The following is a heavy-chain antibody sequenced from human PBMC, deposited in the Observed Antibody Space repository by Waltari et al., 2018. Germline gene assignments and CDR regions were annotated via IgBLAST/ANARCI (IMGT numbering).Heavy chain of an antibody. CDR3: ARHGGYNFSN. D-gene: IGHD3-3*01. V-gene: IGHV4-34*01. CDR1: GESSSGYY. Sequence: QVQLQQSGAGLLKHSETLSLSCSLHGESSSGYYVSWIRQPPGKGLEWIAQIRHRGDSQFNPSLKSRVTISLDASNNHLSLRLTSVTAADTAIYYCARHGGYNFSNWGQGTLVTVSS. CDR2: IRHRGDS. J-gene: IGHJ4*02.